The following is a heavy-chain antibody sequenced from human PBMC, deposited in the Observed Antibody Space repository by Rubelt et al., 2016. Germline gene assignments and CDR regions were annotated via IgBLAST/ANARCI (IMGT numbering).Heavy chain of an antibody. CDR1: GFTFSSYA. V-gene: IGHV3-23*01. CDR3: ASGEASGDDYGDY. Sequence: EVQLLESGGGLIQPGGSLRLSCAASGFTFSSYAMSWVRQAPGKGLEWVSALSGSGGSTYYADSVKGRFTISRDNAKNSLYVQMNSLRADDTALYYCASGEASGDDYGDYWGQGTLVTVSS. CDR2: LSGSGGST. J-gene: IGHJ4*02. D-gene: IGHD4-17*01.